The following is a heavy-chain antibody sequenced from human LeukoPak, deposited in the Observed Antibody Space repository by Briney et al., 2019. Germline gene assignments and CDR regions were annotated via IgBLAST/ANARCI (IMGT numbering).Heavy chain of an antibody. J-gene: IGHJ4*02. D-gene: IGHD3-3*01. CDR2: ISYDANIGTNK. CDR3: ARDGGYDFWSGYYQDY. V-gene: IGHV3-30-3*01. CDR1: GFSFTLYA. Sequence: GRSLRLSCATSGFSFTLYAMHWVSQAPGKGLGWVALISYDANIGTNKYYADAVKVRFTISRDNSKNTLYLQMNSLRAEDTAVYYCARDGGYDFWSGYYQDYWGQGTLLTVSS.